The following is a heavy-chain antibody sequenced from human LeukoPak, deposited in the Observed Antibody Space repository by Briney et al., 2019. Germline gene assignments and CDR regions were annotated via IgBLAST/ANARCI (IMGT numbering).Heavy chain of an antibody. J-gene: IGHJ1*01. CDR3: ARGPPTGYCSGTSCFGPRYFQY. Sequence: ASVKVSCKASGYTFTSYGISWVRQAPGQGLEWMGWINVYSDNTNYAQMLQGRVTMTTDTSTSTVYMELKSLRFDDTAVYYCARGPPTGYCSGTSCFGPRYFQYWGQGTLVTVSS. CDR2: INVYSDNT. V-gene: IGHV1-18*01. D-gene: IGHD2-2*01. CDR1: GYTFTSYG.